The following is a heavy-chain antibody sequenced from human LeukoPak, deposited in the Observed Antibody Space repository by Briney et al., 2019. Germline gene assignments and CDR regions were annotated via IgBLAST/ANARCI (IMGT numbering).Heavy chain of an antibody. J-gene: IGHJ3*02. D-gene: IGHD2-21*02. CDR3: ARDRYCGGDCSDAFDI. CDR1: GFTFSNYN. V-gene: IGHV3-48*02. Sequence: GGSRRLSCAASGFTFSNYNMNWVRQVPGKGLEWVSYISSSSSAIYYTHSVRGRFTISRDNAKTSLYLQMNSLRDEDTAVYYCARDRYCGGDCSDAFDIWGRGTTVTVSS. CDR2: ISSSSSAI.